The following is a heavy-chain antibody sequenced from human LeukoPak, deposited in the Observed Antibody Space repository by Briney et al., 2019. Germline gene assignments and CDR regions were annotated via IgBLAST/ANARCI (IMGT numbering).Heavy chain of an antibody. Sequence: GGSLRLSCAASGFTFSSYAVSWVRQAPGKGLEWVSAISGSGGSTYYADSVKGRFTISRDNSKNTLYLQMNSLRAEDTAVYYCAKDLSITMVRGVIRFPGWFDPWGQGTLVTVSS. J-gene: IGHJ5*02. CDR2: ISGSGGST. CDR3: AKDLSITMVRGVIRFPGWFDP. V-gene: IGHV3-23*01. D-gene: IGHD3-10*01. CDR1: GFTFSSYA.